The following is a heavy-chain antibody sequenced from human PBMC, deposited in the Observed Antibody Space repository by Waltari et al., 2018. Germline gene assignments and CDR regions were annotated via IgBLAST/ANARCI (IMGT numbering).Heavy chain of an antibody. CDR2: INHSGRT. CDR3: ARGLLHYNFWSASHPGKEVYFDF. D-gene: IGHD3-3*01. V-gene: IGHV4-34*01. J-gene: IGHJ4*02. Sequence: QVQLQQWGASVLKPSEPLSLTSTTNGGSFSGYYWSWIRESLGKGLQWIAAINHSGRTKYKPSLQSRVTVSVETSNNQFSLNLNSVTAADAAVYYCARGLLHYNFWSASHPGKEVYFDFWGQGTLVTVSS. CDR1: GGSFSGYY.